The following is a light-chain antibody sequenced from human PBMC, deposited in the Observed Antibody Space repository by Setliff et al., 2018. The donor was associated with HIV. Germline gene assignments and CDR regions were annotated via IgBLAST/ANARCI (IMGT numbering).Light chain of an antibody. Sequence: QSALTQPASVSGSPGQSITISCTGTSSDLGGYNYVSWYQQHPGKAPKFMIYEVSNRPSGVSNRFSGSKSGNTASLTISGLQAEDEAEYYGCSYTGSGYVFGTGTKVTVL. CDR3: CSYTGSGYV. CDR2: EVS. CDR1: SSDLGGYNY. J-gene: IGLJ1*01. V-gene: IGLV2-14*01.